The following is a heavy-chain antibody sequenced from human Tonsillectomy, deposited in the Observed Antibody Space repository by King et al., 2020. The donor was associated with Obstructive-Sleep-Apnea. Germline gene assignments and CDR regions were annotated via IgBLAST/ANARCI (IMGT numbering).Heavy chain of an antibody. D-gene: IGHD1-26*01. CDR3: ARVGATTRIRFDP. Sequence: QMQLQESGPGLVKPSETLSLTCTVSGYSISSGYYWGWIRQPPGKGLEWIGSIYHSGSTYYNPSLKSRGTISVDTSKNQFSLKLSSVTAADTAVYYCARVGATTRIRFDPWGQGTLVTVSS. CDR2: IYHSGST. J-gene: IGHJ5*02. V-gene: IGHV4-38-2*02. CDR1: GYSISSGYY.